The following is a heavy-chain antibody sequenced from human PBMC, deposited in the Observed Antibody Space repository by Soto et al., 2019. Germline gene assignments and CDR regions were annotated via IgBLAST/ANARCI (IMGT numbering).Heavy chain of an antibody. V-gene: IGHV3-23*01. Sequence: GGSLRLSCAASGFTFSSYAMSWVRQAPGKGLEWVSAISGSGGSTYYADSVKGRFTISRDNSKNTLYLQMNSLRAEDTAVYYCAKDGSSGWYKYWKIDYWGQGTLVTVSS. CDR2: ISGSGGST. D-gene: IGHD6-19*01. CDR1: GFTFSSYA. J-gene: IGHJ4*02. CDR3: AKDGSSGWYKYWKIDY.